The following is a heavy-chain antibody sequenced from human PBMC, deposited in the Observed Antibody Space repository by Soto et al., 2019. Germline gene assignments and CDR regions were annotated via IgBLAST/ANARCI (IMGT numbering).Heavy chain of an antibody. CDR1: GFSLNTAGGG. CDR2: IYWNDDK. CDR3: AHRPNWGINGLGA. Sequence: KESGPTRVKPTQTLTLTCTLSGFSLNTAGGGVVWIRQPPGKALEWLALIYWNDDKRYSPSLNNRLTITRDTSRNQVVLTMTNMAPDDTGTYYCAHRPNWGINGLGAWGQGTSVTVSS. J-gene: IGHJ6*02. V-gene: IGHV2-5*01. D-gene: IGHD7-27*01.